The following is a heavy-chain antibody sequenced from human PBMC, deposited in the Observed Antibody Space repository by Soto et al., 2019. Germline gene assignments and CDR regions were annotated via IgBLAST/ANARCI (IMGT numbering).Heavy chain of an antibody. CDR2: VSYDGSKK. V-gene: IGHV3-30-3*01. Sequence: QVQLVESGGGVVQPGRSLRLYCAASGFAFSSYAMHWVRQAPGKGLEWVAVVSYDGSKKYYADSVKGRLTISRDNSKNTLYLQMNSLRAEDTAGYYCARDLFGSGDWGQGTLVTVSS. D-gene: IGHD3-10*01. CDR1: GFAFSSYA. CDR3: ARDLFGSGD. J-gene: IGHJ4*02.